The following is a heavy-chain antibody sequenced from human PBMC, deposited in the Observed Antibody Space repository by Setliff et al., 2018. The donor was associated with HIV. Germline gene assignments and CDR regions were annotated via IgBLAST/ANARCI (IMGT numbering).Heavy chain of an antibody. CDR1: GASINSYF. V-gene: IGHV4-4*07. CDR2: IHSGGTT. Sequence: SETLSLTCSVSGASINSYFWSWIRQPAGKGLEWIGRIHSGGTTNSNPSLKSRVTLSVDTSKNQFSLKLNSVTAADTAIYYCARGSRSHGGMFGYWGQGTLVTVSS. CDR3: ARGSRSHGGMFGY. J-gene: IGHJ4*02. D-gene: IGHD6-13*01.